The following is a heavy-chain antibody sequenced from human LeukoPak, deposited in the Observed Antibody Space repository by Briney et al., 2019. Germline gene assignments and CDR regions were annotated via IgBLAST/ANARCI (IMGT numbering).Heavy chain of an antibody. Sequence: GGSLRLSCAASGFTFSSYEMNWVRQAPGKGLEWVSYISSSGSTIYYADSVKGRFTISRDNAKNSLYLQMNSLRAEDMAVYYCAREGCSSTSCYAGGLYWGQGTLVTVSS. V-gene: IGHV3-48*03. CDR3: AREGCSSTSCYAGGLY. D-gene: IGHD2-2*01. CDR2: ISSSGSTI. CDR1: GFTFSSYE. J-gene: IGHJ4*02.